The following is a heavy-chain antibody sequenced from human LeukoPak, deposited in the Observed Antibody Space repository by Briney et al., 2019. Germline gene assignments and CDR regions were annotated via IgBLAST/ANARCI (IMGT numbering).Heavy chain of an antibody. J-gene: IGHJ4*02. V-gene: IGHV3-21*01. D-gene: IGHD3-22*01. CDR1: GFIFSSFN. CDR2: ISSSSTYI. Sequence: PGGSLRLSCGASGFIFSSFNMIWVRQAPGKGLEWVSSISSSSTYIYYADSVKGRFTISRDNAKNSLYLQMNSLRAEDTAVYYCARQEGSYDSADFDYWGQGTLVAVSS. CDR3: ARQEGSYDSADFDY.